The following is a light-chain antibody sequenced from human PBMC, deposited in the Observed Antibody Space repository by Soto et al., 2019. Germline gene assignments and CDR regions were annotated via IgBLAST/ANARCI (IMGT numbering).Light chain of an antibody. V-gene: IGKV1-5*01. Sequence: DIQITQSPSTLSASVGDRVTITCRASQSISTWLAWYQQKPGKAPKVLIYEASKLESGVPSRFSGSGSGTEFTLTISTLQPDDVATYYCQQYNSYQWTFGQGTKVEIK. CDR2: EAS. CDR3: QQYNSYQWT. J-gene: IGKJ1*01. CDR1: QSISTW.